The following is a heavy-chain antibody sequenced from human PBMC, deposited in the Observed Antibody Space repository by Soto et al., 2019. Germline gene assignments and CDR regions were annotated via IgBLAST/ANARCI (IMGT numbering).Heavy chain of an antibody. CDR1: GFSLSTSGVG. Sequence: SGPTLVNPTQTLTLTCTFSGFSLSTSGVGVGWIRQPPGKALEWLALIYWNDDKRYSPSLKSRLTITKDTSKNQVVLTMTNMDPVDTATYYCAHSGSAAVEGRYYYYGMDVWGQGTTVTVSS. D-gene: IGHD6-13*01. CDR3: AHSGSAAVEGRYYYYGMDV. V-gene: IGHV2-5*01. CDR2: IYWNDDK. J-gene: IGHJ6*02.